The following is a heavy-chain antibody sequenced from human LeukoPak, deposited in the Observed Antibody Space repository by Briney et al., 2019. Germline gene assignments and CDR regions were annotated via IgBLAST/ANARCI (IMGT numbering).Heavy chain of an antibody. D-gene: IGHD3-3*01. CDR2: FDPEDGET. Sequence: ASVKVSCKVSGYTLTELSMHWVRQAPGKGLEWMGGFDPEDGETIYAQKFQGRVTMTEDTSTDTAYMELSSLRSEDTAVYYCATHLNENSRAYYDFWSGYPYWGQGTLVTVSS. CDR1: GYTLTELS. CDR3: ATHLNENSRAYYDFWSGYPY. V-gene: IGHV1-24*01. J-gene: IGHJ4*02.